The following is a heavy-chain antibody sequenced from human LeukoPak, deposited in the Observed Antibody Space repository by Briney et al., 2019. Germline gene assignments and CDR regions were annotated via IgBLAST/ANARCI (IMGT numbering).Heavy chain of an antibody. CDR2: IKQDGSEK. Sequence: GGSLRLSCAAAGFNFRNSAMSWFRQAPGKGLEWVANIKQDGSEKYYVDSVKGRFTISRDNAKNSLYLQMNSLRAEDTAVYYCARESYYGDLDYWGQGTLVTVSS. D-gene: IGHD4-17*01. J-gene: IGHJ4*02. CDR1: GFNFRNSA. V-gene: IGHV3-7*01. CDR3: ARESYYGDLDY.